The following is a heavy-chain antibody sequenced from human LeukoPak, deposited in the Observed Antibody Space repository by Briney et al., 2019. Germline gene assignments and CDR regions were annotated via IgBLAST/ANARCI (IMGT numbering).Heavy chain of an antibody. J-gene: IGHJ3*02. CDR2: ISYNSGSI. CDR1: GFSFDDYA. Sequence: GGSLRLSCAASGFSFDDYAMHWVRRAPGKGLGWVSGISYNSGSIDYADSVKGRFTISRDNAKNSLYLQMNSLRAEDMALYYCAKDTGMLSDAFDIWGQGTMVTVSS. D-gene: IGHD3-16*01. CDR3: AKDTGMLSDAFDI. V-gene: IGHV3-9*03.